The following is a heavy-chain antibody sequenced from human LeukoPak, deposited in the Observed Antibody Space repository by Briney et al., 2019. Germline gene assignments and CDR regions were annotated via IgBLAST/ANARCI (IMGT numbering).Heavy chain of an antibody. CDR1: GGTFSSYA. Sequence: VASVKVSCKASGGTFSSYAISWVRQAPGQGLEWMGGIIPIFGTANYAQKFQGRVTITADESTSTAYMELSSLRSEDTAVYYCASGGRWGFYYDYWGQGTLVTVSS. CDR2: IIPIFGTA. CDR3: ASGGRWGFYYDY. J-gene: IGHJ4*02. D-gene: IGHD2-15*01. V-gene: IGHV1-69*13.